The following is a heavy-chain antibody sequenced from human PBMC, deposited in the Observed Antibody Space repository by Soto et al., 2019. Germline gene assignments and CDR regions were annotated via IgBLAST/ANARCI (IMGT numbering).Heavy chain of an antibody. Sequence: PSETLSLTCAVSGYSISRGYYWGWIRQPPGKGLEWIGSIYHSGNTYYNPSLKSRVIVSVDTSKNQFSLNLSSVTAADTAVYYCARASGDDYKSTEYFQPWGRGTLVTVSS. D-gene: IGHD4-4*01. CDR3: ARASGDDYKSTEYFQP. CDR2: IYHSGNT. V-gene: IGHV4-38-2*01. CDR1: GYSISRGYY. J-gene: IGHJ1*01.